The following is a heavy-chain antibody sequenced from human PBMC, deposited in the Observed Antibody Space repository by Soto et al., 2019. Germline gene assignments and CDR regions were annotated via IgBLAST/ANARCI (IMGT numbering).Heavy chain of an antibody. CDR1: GGTFSSYA. CDR3: ATMKGGLQYYYYGMDV. Sequence: SVKVSCKASGGTFSSYAISWMRQAPGQGLEWMGGIIPMFGTADYAQKFQGRVTITADESTSTAYMELSSLRSDDTAVYYCATMKGGLQYYYYGMDVWGQGTTVTVSS. J-gene: IGHJ6*02. CDR2: IIPMFGTA. V-gene: IGHV1-69*13.